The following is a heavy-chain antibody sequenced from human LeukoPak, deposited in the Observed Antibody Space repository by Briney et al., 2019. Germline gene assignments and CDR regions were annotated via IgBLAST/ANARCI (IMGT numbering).Heavy chain of an antibody. D-gene: IGHD5-12*01. Sequence: KSSETLSLTCTVSGGSISTYYWSWIRQPPGKGLEWIGYIYYSGSTNYNPSLKSRVTISVDTSKNQFSLKLSSVTAADTAVYYCASSGFRYYYYMDVWGKGTTVTVSS. V-gene: IGHV4-59*01. CDR3: ASSGFRYYYYMDV. CDR1: GGSISTYY. CDR2: IYYSGST. J-gene: IGHJ6*03.